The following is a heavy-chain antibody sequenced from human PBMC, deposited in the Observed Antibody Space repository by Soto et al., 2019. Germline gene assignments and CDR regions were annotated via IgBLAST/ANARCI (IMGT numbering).Heavy chain of an antibody. CDR3: TTDPQQLKYYYYGMDV. Sequence: PVGSLRLSCAASGFTFSNAWMSWVRQAPGKGLEWVGRIKSKTDGGTTDYAAPVKGRFTISRDDSKNTLYLQMNSLKTEDTAVYYCTTDPQQLKYYYYGMDVWGQGTTVTVSS. CDR1: GFTFSNAW. J-gene: IGHJ6*02. D-gene: IGHD6-13*01. V-gene: IGHV3-15*01. CDR2: IKSKTDGGTT.